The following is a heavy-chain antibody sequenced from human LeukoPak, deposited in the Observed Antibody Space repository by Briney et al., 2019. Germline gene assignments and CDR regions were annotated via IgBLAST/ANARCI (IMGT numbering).Heavy chain of an antibody. J-gene: IGHJ1*01. CDR1: GGSISPYH. CDR2: IYYTGST. CDR3: ARGTLSTEYFQT. V-gene: IGHV4-59*01. Sequence: SETLSLTCTVSGGSISPYHWSWIRKPPGKGLEWIGFIYYTGSTSYNPSLKSRLTISVDTSKNQFSLKLSSVTAADTAVYYCARGTLSTEYFQTWGQGTLVTASS.